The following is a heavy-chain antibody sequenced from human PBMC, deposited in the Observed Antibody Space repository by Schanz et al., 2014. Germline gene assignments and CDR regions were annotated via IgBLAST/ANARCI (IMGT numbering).Heavy chain of an antibody. D-gene: IGHD3-3*01. J-gene: IGHJ5*02. Sequence: QVQPIQSGPEVKKPGASVKVSCKASGYTFTNHYLHWVRQAPGQGLEWMARISPSSGGTNYAQNFQGRVTMTKDTSINTVYMELSTLTSDDTAVYYCARESVSRTRLFDPWGQGTLVTVSS. CDR1: GYTFTNHY. CDR3: ARESVSRTRLFDP. V-gene: IGHV1-2*06. CDR2: ISPSSGGT.